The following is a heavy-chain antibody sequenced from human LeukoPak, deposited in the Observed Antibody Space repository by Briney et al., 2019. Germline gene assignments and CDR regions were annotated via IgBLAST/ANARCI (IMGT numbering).Heavy chain of an antibody. V-gene: IGHV1-2*02. CDR1: GYTFTGYY. CDR2: INPNSGGT. J-gene: IGHJ4*02. D-gene: IGHD1-26*01. Sequence: EASVKVSCTASGYTFTGYYMHWVRQAPGQGLEWMGWINPNSGGTNYAQKFQGRVTMTRDTSISTAYMELSRLRSDDTAVYYCARSGRGTYYYFDYWGQGTLVTVSS. CDR3: ARSGRGTYYYFDY.